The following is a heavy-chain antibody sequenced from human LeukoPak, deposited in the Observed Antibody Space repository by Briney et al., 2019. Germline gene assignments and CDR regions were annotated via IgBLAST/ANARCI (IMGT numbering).Heavy chain of an antibody. V-gene: IGHV4-59*02. J-gene: IGHJ5*02. Sequence: PSETLFLTCTVSGDSVSSSYWSWVRQPPGKGLEWLAYIYYRGDTNYNPSLKSRLTISLDMSRNQVSLKLLSVTAADTAVYYCTKNAGRSRPSDLWGQGILVTVSS. CDR1: GDSVSSSY. CDR2: IYYRGDT. CDR3: TKNAGRSRPSDL. D-gene: IGHD2-2*01.